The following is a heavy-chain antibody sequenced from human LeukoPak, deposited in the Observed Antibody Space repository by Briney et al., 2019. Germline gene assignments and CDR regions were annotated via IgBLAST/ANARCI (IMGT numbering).Heavy chain of an antibody. J-gene: IGHJ4*02. CDR1: GFTFTSYA. CDR3: AREYGSGSYYYDY. Sequence: GSLRLSCAASGFTFTSYAMSWVRQAPGKGLEWVPAISGSGGSSHYADSVKGRFTLSRDNSKSTLYLQMNSLRAEDTAVYYCAREYGSGSYYYDYWGQGTLVTVSS. V-gene: IGHV3-23*01. D-gene: IGHD3-10*01. CDR2: ISGSGGSS.